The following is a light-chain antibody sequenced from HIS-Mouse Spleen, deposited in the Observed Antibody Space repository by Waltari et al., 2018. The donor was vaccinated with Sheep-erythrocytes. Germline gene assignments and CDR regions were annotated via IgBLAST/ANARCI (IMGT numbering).Light chain of an antibody. CDR2: QDS. V-gene: IGLV3-1*01. CDR1: KLGDKY. J-gene: IGLJ2*01. Sequence: SYELTQPPSVSVSPGQTASITCSGDKLGDKYACWYQQKPGQSPLLVIYQDSKRPSGIPERFAGSNSGDTATLTMSGTQAMDEADYYCQAWDSSTVVFGGGTKLTVL. CDR3: QAWDSSTVV.